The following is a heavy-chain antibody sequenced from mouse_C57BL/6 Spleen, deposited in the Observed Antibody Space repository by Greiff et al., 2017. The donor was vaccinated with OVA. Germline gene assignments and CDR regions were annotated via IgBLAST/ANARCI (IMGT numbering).Heavy chain of an antibody. CDR3: ARSLYDNYAMDY. CDR2: INPNNGGT. V-gene: IGHV1-26*01. Sequence: VQLQQSGPELVKPGASVKISCKASGYTFTDYYMNWVKQSHGKSLEWIGDINPNNGGTSYNQKFKGKATLTVDKSSSTAYMELRSLTSEDSAVYYCARSLYDNYAMDYWGQGTSVTVSS. CDR1: GYTFTDYY. J-gene: IGHJ4*01. D-gene: IGHD2-3*01.